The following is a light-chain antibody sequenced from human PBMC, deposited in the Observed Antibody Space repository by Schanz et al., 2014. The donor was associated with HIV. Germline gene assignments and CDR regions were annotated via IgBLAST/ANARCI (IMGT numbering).Light chain of an antibody. CDR1: SSNIGNNY. Sequence: QSVLTQPPSVSAAPGQKVTISCSGSSSNIGNNYVSWYQQFPGTAPKLLIYDNYQRPSGVPDRFSGSKSGTSASLDITGLQTGDEADYYCGAWDSSLSAVVFGGGTKLTVL. CDR2: DNY. V-gene: IGLV1-51*01. CDR3: GAWDSSLSAVV. J-gene: IGLJ2*01.